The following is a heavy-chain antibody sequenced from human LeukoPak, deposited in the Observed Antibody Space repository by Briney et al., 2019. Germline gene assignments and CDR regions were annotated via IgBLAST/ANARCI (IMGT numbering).Heavy chain of an antibody. CDR1: GFTFSGSA. CDR2: IRSKANNYAT. V-gene: IGHV3-73*01. J-gene: IGHJ4*02. Sequence: GGSLRLSCVVSGFTFSGSAVHWVRQASGKGLEWVGRIRSKANNYATAYAASVKGRFTISRDDSKNTAYLQMNSLKTEDTAVYYCAKDRKNTMIVVGFDYWGQGTLVTVSS. CDR3: AKDRKNTMIVVGFDY. D-gene: IGHD3-22*01.